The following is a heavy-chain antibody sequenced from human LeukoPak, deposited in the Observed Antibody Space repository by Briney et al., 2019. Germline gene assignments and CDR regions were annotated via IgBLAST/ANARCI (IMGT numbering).Heavy chain of an antibody. D-gene: IGHD3-16*01. Sequence: SETLSLTCAVYGGSFSGYYWSWIRQPPGEGLEWIGEINHSGSTNYNPSLKSRVTISVDTSKNQFSLKLSSVTAADTAVYYCAREGVYDGYAYFDYWGQGTLVTVSS. CDR3: AREGVYDGYAYFDY. V-gene: IGHV4-34*01. CDR2: INHSGST. J-gene: IGHJ4*02. CDR1: GGSFSGYY.